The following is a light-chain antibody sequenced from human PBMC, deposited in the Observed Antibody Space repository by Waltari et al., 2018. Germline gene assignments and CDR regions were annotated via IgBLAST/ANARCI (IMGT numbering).Light chain of an antibody. V-gene: IGLV2-23*01. Sequence: LTQPASVSGSPGQSITISCTGTSSDVGTYNLVSWYQQHPGKAPKLMIYEGTKRPSGVSNRFSGSKSGNTASLTISGLQAEDEAHYYCCSYAGGRPHVVFGGGTQLTVL. J-gene: IGLJ2*01. CDR3: CSYAGGRPHVV. CDR2: EGT. CDR1: SSDVGTYNL.